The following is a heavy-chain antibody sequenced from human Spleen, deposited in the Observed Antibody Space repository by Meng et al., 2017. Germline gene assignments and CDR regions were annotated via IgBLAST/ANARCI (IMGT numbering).Heavy chain of an antibody. CDR1: GGSLSSYY. J-gene: IGHJ5*02. Sequence: VQLQQWGAGLLKPSETLSLTCAVFGGSLSSYYCNWFRQPPGKGLEWIGGSDHFGNTIYNPSLKSRVTISVDTSRNQFSLTLSSVTAADTAMYYCVRDGGFVLYNRFDPWGQGTLVTVSS. CDR3: VRDGGFVLYNRFDP. D-gene: IGHD4-23*01. CDR2: SDHFGNT. V-gene: IGHV4-34*01.